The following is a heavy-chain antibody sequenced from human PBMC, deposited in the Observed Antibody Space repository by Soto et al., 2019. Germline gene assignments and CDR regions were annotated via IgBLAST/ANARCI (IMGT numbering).Heavy chain of an antibody. Sequence: GGSLRLSCAASGFTFSSYAMSWVRQAPGKGLEWVSAISGSGGSTYYADSVKGRFTISRDNSKNTLYLQMNSLRAEDTAVYYCAKGPSSTDYYYYYGMDVWGQGTTVTVSS. CDR3: AKGPSSTDYYYYYGMDV. CDR1: GFTFSSYA. D-gene: IGHD6-6*01. J-gene: IGHJ6*02. V-gene: IGHV3-23*01. CDR2: ISGSGGST.